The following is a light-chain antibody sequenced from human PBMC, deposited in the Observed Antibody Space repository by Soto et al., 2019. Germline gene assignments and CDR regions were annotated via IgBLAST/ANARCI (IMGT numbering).Light chain of an antibody. CDR3: SSYTSSSTLVV. J-gene: IGLJ2*01. CDR2: DVS. CDR1: SSDVGGYNY. Sequence: QSVLTQPASVSGSPGQSITISCTGTSSDVGGYNYVSWYQQHPGRAPIVMIYDVSNRPSGVSNRFSGSKSGNTASLTISGLQADDEADYYCSSYTSSSTLVVFGGGTKVTVL. V-gene: IGLV2-14*01.